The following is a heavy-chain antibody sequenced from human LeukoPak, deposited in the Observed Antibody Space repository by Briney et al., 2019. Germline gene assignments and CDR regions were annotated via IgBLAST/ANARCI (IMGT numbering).Heavy chain of an antibody. CDR3: ARDSSAAGYDY. Sequence: KPGGSLRLSCVASGFTFNSYSMHWVRQAPGKGLEWVSSISSSGSHVYYADSVKGRFTISRDDAKNSLYLQMNGLRAEDTAVYYCARDSSAAGYDYWGQGTLVTVSS. CDR1: GFTFNSYS. CDR2: ISSSGSHV. J-gene: IGHJ4*02. D-gene: IGHD6-13*01. V-gene: IGHV3-21*01.